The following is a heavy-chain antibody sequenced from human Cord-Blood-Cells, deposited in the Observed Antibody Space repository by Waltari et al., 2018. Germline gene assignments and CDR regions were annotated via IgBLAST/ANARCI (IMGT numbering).Heavy chain of an antibody. CDR2: IIPIFGTA. D-gene: IGHD3-3*01. V-gene: IGHV1-69*01. CDR3: ARVQRIYYDFWSGYYWFDP. Sequence: QVQLVQSGAEVKKPGSSVKVSCKASGGTFSSYAISWVRQAPGQGLEWMGGIIPIFGTANYAQKFQGRVTITADESTSTAYMELSSLRSEDTAVYYCARVQRIYYDFWSGYYWFDPWGQGTLVTVSS. CDR1: GGTFSSYA. J-gene: IGHJ5*02.